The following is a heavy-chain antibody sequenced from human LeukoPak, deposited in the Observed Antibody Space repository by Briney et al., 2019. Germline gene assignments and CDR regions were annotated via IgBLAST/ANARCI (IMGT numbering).Heavy chain of an antibody. CDR3: ARDADYYDSSGYPSGDAFDI. V-gene: IGHV4-59*01. Sequence: PSETLSLTCTVSGGSISSYYWSWLRQPPGKGLEWIGYIYYSGSTNYNPSLKSRVTISVDTSKNQFSLKLSSVTAADTAVYYCARDADYYDSSGYPSGDAFDIWGQGTMVTVSS. J-gene: IGHJ3*02. CDR1: GGSISSYY. CDR2: IYYSGST. D-gene: IGHD3-22*01.